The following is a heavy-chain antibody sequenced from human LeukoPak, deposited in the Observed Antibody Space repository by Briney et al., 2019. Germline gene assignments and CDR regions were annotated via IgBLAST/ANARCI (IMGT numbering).Heavy chain of an antibody. J-gene: IGHJ4*02. D-gene: IGHD2-2*01. Sequence: GESLKISCKGSGYSFTNHWIGWVRQMPGKGLEWMGIIYPGDSDTRYSPSFQGQVTMSADKSINTAYLQWSSLKASDTAMYYCARRQGCSSTSCPPDYWGQGTLVTVSS. CDR3: ARRQGCSSTSCPPDY. CDR2: IYPGDSDT. CDR1: GYSFTNHW. V-gene: IGHV5-51*01.